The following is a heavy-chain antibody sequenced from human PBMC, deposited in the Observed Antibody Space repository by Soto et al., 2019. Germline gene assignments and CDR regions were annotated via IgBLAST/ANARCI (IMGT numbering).Heavy chain of an antibody. CDR3: ARGYCSGGSCLNWFDP. CDR1: GYTFTGYY. Sequence: SVKVSCKASGYTFTGYYMHWVRQAPGQGLEWMGRTNPIIGIANYAQKFQGRVTITTDKSTSTAYMELSSLRSEDTAVYYCARGYCSGGSCLNWFDPWGQGTLVTVSS. J-gene: IGHJ5*02. CDR2: TNPIIGIA. D-gene: IGHD2-15*01. V-gene: IGHV1-69*04.